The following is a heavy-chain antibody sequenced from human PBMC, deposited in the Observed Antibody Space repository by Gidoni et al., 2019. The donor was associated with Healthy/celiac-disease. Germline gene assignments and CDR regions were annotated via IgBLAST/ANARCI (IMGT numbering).Heavy chain of an antibody. V-gene: IGHV3-13*01. J-gene: IGHJ2*01. D-gene: IGHD6-13*01. CDR3: ARGDSSSWNNWYFDL. Sequence: EVQLVESGGGLVQPGGSLRLSCAASGFPSSSYDMHWVRQATGKGLEWVSAIGTAGDTYYPGSVKGRFTISRENAKNSLYLQMNSLRAGDTAVYYCARGDSSSWNNWYFDLWGRGTLVTVSS. CDR2: IGTAGDT. CDR1: GFPSSSYD.